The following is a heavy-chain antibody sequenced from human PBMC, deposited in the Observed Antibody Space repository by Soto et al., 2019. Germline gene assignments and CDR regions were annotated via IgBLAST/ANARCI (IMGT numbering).Heavy chain of an antibody. CDR2: IIPIFGTA. CDR1: GGTFSSYA. D-gene: IGHD3-9*01. Sequence: GASVKVSCKASGGTFSSYAISWVRQAPGQGLEWMGGIIPIFGTANYAQKFQGRVTITADESTSTAYMELSSLRSEDTAVYYCARADYDILTGPYYYYGMDVWGQGTTVTVS. V-gene: IGHV1-69*13. J-gene: IGHJ6*02. CDR3: ARADYDILTGPYYYYGMDV.